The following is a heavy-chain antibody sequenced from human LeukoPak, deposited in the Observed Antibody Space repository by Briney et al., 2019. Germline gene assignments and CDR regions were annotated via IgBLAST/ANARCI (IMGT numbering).Heavy chain of an antibody. CDR3: ARGFYDSSGYYYGPDY. D-gene: IGHD3-22*01. CDR2: INSDGSST. CDR1: GFTFSGYW. V-gene: IGHV3-74*01. J-gene: IGHJ4*02. Sequence: GGSLRLSCAASGFTFSGYWMHWVRQAPGKGLVWVSRINSDGSSTSYADSVKGRFTISRDNAKNTLYLQMNSLRAEDTAVYFCARGFYDSSGYYYGPDYWGQGTLVTVSS.